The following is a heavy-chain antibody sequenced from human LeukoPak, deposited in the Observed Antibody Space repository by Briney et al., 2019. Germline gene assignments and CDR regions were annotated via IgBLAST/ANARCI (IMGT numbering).Heavy chain of an antibody. D-gene: IGHD3-10*01. J-gene: IGHJ4*02. CDR3: AKGSDYYGSVTSKKTD. CDR2: ISGGSGNI. Sequence: GGSLRLSCAASGYTFRDYSVNWVRQAPGKGLEWVSLISGGSGNIYYVDSVKGRFTISRDNSKNTLYVQMTSLRAEDTAIYYCAKGSDYYGSVTSKKTDWGQGTLVTVSS. V-gene: IGHV3-23*01. CDR1: GYTFRDYS.